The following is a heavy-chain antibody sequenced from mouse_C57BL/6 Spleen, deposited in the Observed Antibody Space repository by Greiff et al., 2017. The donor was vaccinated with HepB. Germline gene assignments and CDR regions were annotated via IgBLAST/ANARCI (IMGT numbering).Heavy chain of an antibody. CDR3: ARAVHYFDY. J-gene: IGHJ2*01. CDR2: INYDGSST. V-gene: IGHV5-16*01. CDR1: GFTFSDYY. Sequence: EVKLVESEGGLVQPGSSMKLSCTASGFTFSDYYMAWVRQVPEKGLEWVANINYDGSSTYYLDSLKSRFIISRDNAKNILYLQMSSLKSEDTATYDCARAVHYFDYWGQGTTLTVSS.